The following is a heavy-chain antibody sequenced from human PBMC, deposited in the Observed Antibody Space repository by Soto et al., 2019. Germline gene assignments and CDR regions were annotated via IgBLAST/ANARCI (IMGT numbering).Heavy chain of an antibody. Sequence: QPAGSLRLACAASGLTFEVYAMHWVRQDPGKGLEWVSGISWNSGSIGYADSVKGRFTISRDNAKNSLYLQMNSLRAEDTALYYSAKDLMRAPMGFDYWGQGTLVTVSS. CDR1: GLTFEVYA. J-gene: IGHJ4*02. CDR3: AKDLMRAPMGFDY. CDR2: ISWNSGSI. V-gene: IGHV3-9*01. D-gene: IGHD2-8*01.